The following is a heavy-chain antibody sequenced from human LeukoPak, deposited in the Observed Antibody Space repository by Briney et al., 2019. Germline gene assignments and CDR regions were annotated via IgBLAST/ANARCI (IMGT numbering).Heavy chain of an antibody. V-gene: IGHV3-23*01. J-gene: IGHJ4*02. D-gene: IGHD6-13*01. CDR2: ISGSGGST. CDR1: GFTFSNYA. Sequence: GGSLRLSCAASGFTFSNYAMGWVRQAPGKGLEWVSVISGSGGSTYYADSVKGRFTISRDSSKNTLYLQMHSLRAEDTAVYYCARDSIVAAGGGFDYWGQGTLVTVSS. CDR3: ARDSIVAAGGGFDY.